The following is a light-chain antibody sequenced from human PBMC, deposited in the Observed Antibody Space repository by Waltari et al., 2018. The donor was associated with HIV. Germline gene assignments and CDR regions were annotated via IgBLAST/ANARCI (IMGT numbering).Light chain of an antibody. CDR2: DND. J-gene: IGLJ3*02. V-gene: IGLV1-51*01. CDR1: SSTLANNY. CDR3: GTWDSSLNAGV. Sequence: QSMLTQPPSVSAAPGQKVTISCSGSSSTLANNYVSWYQHLPGAAPKLVIYDNDNRPSGIPDRFSGSKSGASATLVSTGLQTGDEGDYYCGTWDSSLNAGVFGGGTKLTVL.